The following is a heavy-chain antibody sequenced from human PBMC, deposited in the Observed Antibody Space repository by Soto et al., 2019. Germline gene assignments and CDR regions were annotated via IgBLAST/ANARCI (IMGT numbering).Heavy chain of an antibody. J-gene: IGHJ3*02. CDR1: GFTVSNNF. Sequence: VQLVETGGALIQPGGSLRLSCAASGFTVSNNFMSWVRQAPGKALEWVSVIYTDGSPYYTDSGRGRFTISQDDFQNTVFLQMNNLRVEDTAVYYCTRGMVRGVSAFDICGQGTTVTVSS. D-gene: IGHD3-10*01. V-gene: IGHV3-53*02. CDR2: IYTDGSP. CDR3: TRGMVRGVSAFDI.